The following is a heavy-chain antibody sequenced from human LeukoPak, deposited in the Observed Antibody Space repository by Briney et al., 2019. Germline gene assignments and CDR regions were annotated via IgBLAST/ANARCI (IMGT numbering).Heavy chain of an antibody. J-gene: IGHJ5*02. D-gene: IGHD2-2*01. CDR1: GESFSAYS. Sequence: PSETLSLTCAVYGESFSAYSWNWIRQSPGKGLEWIGEINHSGSTNYNPSLKSRVTISVDASKNQTSKRQFSLKLNSVTAADTAVYYCTRERSTPGINWFDPWGQGTLVTVSS. V-gene: IGHV4-34*01. CDR3: TRERSTPGINWFDP. CDR2: INHSGST.